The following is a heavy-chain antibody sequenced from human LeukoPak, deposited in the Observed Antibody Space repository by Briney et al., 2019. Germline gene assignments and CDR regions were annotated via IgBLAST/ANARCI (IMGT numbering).Heavy chain of an antibody. CDR3: AKGLEWFYYYYYYMDV. Sequence: GGSLRLSCAASRFTFSSYGMHWVRQAPGKGLEWVAFIRYDGSNKYYADSVKGRFTISRDNSKNTLYLQMNSLRAEDTAVYYCAKGLEWFYYYYYYMDVWGKGTTVTVSS. V-gene: IGHV3-30*02. CDR1: RFTFSSYG. D-gene: IGHD3-3*01. J-gene: IGHJ6*03. CDR2: IRYDGSNK.